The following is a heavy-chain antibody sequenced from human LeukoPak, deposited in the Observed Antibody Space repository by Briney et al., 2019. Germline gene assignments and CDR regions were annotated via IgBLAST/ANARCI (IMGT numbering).Heavy chain of an antibody. CDR2: ISSSSSYI. CDR1: GFTFSSYS. D-gene: IGHD3-22*01. J-gene: IGHJ4*02. V-gene: IGHV3-21*01. Sequence: GGSLRLSCAASGFTFSSYSMNWVRQAPGRGLEWVSSISSSSSYIYYADSVKGRFTISRDNAKNSLHLQMNSLRAEDTAVYYCAKNYYDSSGLFDYWGQGTLVIVSS. CDR3: AKNYYDSSGLFDY.